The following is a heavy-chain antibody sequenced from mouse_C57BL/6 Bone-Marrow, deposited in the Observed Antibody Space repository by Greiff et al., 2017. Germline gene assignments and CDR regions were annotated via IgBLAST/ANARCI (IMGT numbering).Heavy chain of an antibody. Sequence: QVQLQQSGAELVKPGASVKLSCKASGYTFTSYWMNWVKQRPGQGLEWIGRIHPNSGSTNYNEKFKSKATLTVDKSSSTAYMQLSSLTSEDSAVYYCERSGYSNYVGYWGQGTALTVSA. J-gene: IGHJ2*01. CDR1: GYTFTSYW. CDR2: IHPNSGST. D-gene: IGHD2-5*01. CDR3: ERSGYSNYVGY. V-gene: IGHV1-64*01.